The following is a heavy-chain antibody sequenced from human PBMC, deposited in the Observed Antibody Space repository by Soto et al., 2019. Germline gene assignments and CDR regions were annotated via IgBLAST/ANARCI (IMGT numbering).Heavy chain of an antibody. D-gene: IGHD3-9*01. J-gene: IGHJ5*02. CDR3: AKVKAYYDILTGYYLGSNWFDP. Sequence: GGSLRLSCAASGFTFSSYAMSWVRQAPGKGLEWVSAISGSGGSTYYADSVKGRFTISRDNSKNTLYLQMNSLRAEDTAVYYCAKVKAYYDILTGYYLGSNWFDPWGQGTLVTVSS. CDR2: ISGSGGST. CDR1: GFTFSSYA. V-gene: IGHV3-23*01.